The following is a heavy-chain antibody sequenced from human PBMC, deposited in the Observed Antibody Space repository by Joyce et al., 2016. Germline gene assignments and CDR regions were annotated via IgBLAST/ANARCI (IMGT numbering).Heavy chain of an antibody. Sequence: EVHLVESGGGLVQPGGSLRLSCSASGFTFTSSAMHWVRQAQGKGLEYVSAIGSNGAGTYYSDSVRGRFTISRDNSKNTLYLQMNSLRPEDTAVYYCVKDLFHFNTTGYFPVDYWGQGTLVTVSS. CDR3: VKDLFHFNTTGYFPVDY. J-gene: IGHJ4*02. CDR1: GFTFTSSA. CDR2: IGSNGAGT. D-gene: IGHD3-9*01. V-gene: IGHV3-64D*08.